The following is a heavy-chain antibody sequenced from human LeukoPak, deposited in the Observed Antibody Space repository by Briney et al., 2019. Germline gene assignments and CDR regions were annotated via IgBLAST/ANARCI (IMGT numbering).Heavy chain of an antibody. CDR1: GYTFTSYD. V-gene: IGHV1-46*01. D-gene: IGHD5-12*01. CDR2: INPSGGRT. J-gene: IGHJ6*03. Sequence: ASVKVSCKASGYTFTSYDINWVRQATGQGLEWMGIINPSGGRTSYAQKFQGRVTMTRDMSTSTVYMELSSLRSEDTAVYYCARAPGEGGYDSEYMDVWGKGTTVTVSS. CDR3: ARAPGEGGYDSEYMDV.